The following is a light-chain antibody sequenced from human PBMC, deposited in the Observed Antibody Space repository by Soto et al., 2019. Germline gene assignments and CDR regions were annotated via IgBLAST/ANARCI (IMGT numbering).Light chain of an antibody. J-gene: IGKJ1*01. CDR2: DAS. CDR1: QSVSSN. CDR3: QRYDSFRT. V-gene: IGKV3-20*01. Sequence: EIVMTQSPATLSVSPGERATLSCRASQSVSSNLAWYQQKPGQAPRLLIYDASSRATGIPDRFSGSGSGTDFTLTITRLEPEDFAMYYCQRYDSFRTFGQGTKVDIK.